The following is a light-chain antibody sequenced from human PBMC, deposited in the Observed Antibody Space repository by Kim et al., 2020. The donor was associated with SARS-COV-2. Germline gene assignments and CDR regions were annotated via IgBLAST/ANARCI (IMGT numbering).Light chain of an antibody. CDR2: DAS. J-gene: IGKJ4*01. CDR3: QQYNSYSLT. Sequence: PSVGDRVTIPCRASQSISSWLAWYQQKPGKAPKLLIYDASSLESGVPSRFSGSGSGTEFTLTISSLQPDDFATYYCQQYNSYSLTFGGGTKVEIK. V-gene: IGKV1-5*01. CDR1: QSISSW.